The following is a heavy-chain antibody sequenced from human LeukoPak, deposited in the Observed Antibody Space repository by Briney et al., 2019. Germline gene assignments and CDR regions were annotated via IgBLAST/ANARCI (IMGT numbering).Heavy chain of an antibody. CDR1: GDSVSSNSVT. Sequence: SQTLSLTCAISGDSVSSNSVTWNWVRQSPSRGLEWLGRTYYRSTWYNDYAVSVRGRITVNPDTSKNQFSLHLNSVTPEDTAVYYCARRLAQYDCFDPWGQGILVTVSS. CDR3: ARRLAQYDCFDP. CDR2: TYYRSTWYN. J-gene: IGHJ5*02. D-gene: IGHD3-9*01. V-gene: IGHV6-1*01.